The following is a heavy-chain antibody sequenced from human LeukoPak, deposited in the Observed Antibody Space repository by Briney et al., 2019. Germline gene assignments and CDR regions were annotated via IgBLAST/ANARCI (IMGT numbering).Heavy chain of an antibody. CDR2: INPSGGST. D-gene: IGHD3-3*01. Sequence: ASVKVSCKASGYTFTSCYMHWVRQAPGQGLEWMGIINPSGGSTSYAQKFQGRVTMTRDTSTSTVYMELSSLRSEDTAVYYCARKGRFLELDYWGQGTLVTVSS. J-gene: IGHJ4*02. V-gene: IGHV1-46*01. CDR3: ARKGRFLELDY. CDR1: GYTFTSCY.